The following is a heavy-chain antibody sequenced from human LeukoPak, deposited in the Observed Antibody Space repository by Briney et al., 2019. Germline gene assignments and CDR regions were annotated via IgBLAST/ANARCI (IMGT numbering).Heavy chain of an antibody. Sequence: SQTLSLTCAISGDSVSSNSAAWNWIRQSPSRGLEWLGRTYYRSKWYNDYAVSVKSRITINPDTSKSQFSLQLNSVTPEDTAVYYCARSTTVTTGPHYYYYMDVWGKGTTVTVSS. V-gene: IGHV6-1*01. J-gene: IGHJ6*03. CDR2: TYYRSKWYN. D-gene: IGHD4-17*01. CDR3: ARSTTVTTGPHYYYYMDV. CDR1: GDSVSSNSAA.